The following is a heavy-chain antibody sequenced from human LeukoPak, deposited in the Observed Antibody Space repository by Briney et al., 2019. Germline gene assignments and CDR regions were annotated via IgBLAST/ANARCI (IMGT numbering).Heavy chain of an antibody. J-gene: IGHJ6*02. Sequence: ASVKVSCKASGYTFTGYYMHWVRQAPGQGVEWMGWINLNRGGTNYAQKFQGRVTMTRYTSISTAYMQLSRLRSADTAVYYCASDLHCSSTSCYTVRYGMDVWGQGTTVPVSS. CDR1: GYTFTGYY. CDR3: ASDLHCSSTSCYTVRYGMDV. D-gene: IGHD2-2*02. CDR2: INLNRGGT. V-gene: IGHV1-2*02.